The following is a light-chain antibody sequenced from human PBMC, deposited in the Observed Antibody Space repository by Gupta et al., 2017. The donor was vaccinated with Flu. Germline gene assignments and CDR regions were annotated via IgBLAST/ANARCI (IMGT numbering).Light chain of an antibody. Sequence: PSAVSASVGDRVTITCRASQYIDFWLGWDQQKPGKVPKLLIYGASSLRGGVASRFNGSGSGTEFTLTITSRQPEDFATYYCQQAGSFPRTFGQGTKVDIK. CDR3: QQAGSFPRT. V-gene: IGKV1-12*01. J-gene: IGKJ1*01. CDR1: QYIDFW. CDR2: GAS.